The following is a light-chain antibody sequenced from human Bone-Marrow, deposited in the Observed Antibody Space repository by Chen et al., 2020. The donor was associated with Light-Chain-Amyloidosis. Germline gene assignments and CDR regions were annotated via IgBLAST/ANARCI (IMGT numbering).Light chain of an antibody. J-gene: IGKJ3*01. CDR1: QNLGSI. Sequence: DIVLMQSRPNLPGSPGVRATLSCRANQNLGSILAWYQQKPGQSPRLLFYGASVRVPGTPARFSGSGYGTEFTLTISSLQSEDFAVYYCQQNTHWPFSFGPGTKVEI. CDR2: GAS. CDR3: QQNTHWPFS. V-gene: IGKV3-15*01.